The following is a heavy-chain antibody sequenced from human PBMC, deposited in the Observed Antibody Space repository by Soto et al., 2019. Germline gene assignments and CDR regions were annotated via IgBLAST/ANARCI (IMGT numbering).Heavy chain of an antibody. J-gene: IGHJ6*03. CDR2: ISAYNGNT. CDR1: GYTFTTYG. Sequence: ASAKVSCKASGYTFTTYGISWVRQAPGQGLEWMGWISAYNGNTNYAQKLQGRVTMTTDTSTSTAYMELRSLRSDDTAVYYCARHLLTNFYYYMDVWGKGTPVTVSS. CDR3: ARHLLTNFYYYMDV. D-gene: IGHD2-15*01. V-gene: IGHV1-18*01.